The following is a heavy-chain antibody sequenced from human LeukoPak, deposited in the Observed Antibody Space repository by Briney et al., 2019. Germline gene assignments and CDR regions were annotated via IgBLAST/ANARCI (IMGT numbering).Heavy chain of an antibody. CDR3: ARPSSRYDYVWGSYRFPLDY. CDR2: INPNSGGT. Sequence: ASVKVSCKASGYTFTGYYMHWVRQAPGQGLEWMGRINPNSGGTNYVQKFQGRVTMTRDTSISTAYMELSRLRSDDTAVYYCARPSSRYDYVWGSYRFPLDYWGQGTLVTVSS. J-gene: IGHJ4*02. V-gene: IGHV1-2*06. CDR1: GYTFTGYY. D-gene: IGHD3-16*02.